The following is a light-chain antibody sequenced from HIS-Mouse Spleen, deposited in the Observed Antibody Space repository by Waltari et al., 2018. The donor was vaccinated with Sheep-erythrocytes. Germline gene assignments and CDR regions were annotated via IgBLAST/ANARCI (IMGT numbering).Light chain of an antibody. Sequence: QSALTQPRSVSGSPGQSVTISCTGTSSDVAGYNYVSWYQHHPGKAPKLMIYDVSKRPSGVPARFSGSKSGDTAALTISGLQAEDEADYYCCSYAGSYAFWVFGGGTRLTVL. V-gene: IGLV2-11*01. J-gene: IGLJ3*02. CDR1: SSDVAGYNY. CDR2: DVS. CDR3: CSYAGSYAFWV.